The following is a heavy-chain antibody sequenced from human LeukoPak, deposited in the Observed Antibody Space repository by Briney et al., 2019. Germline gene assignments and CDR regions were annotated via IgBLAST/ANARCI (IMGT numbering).Heavy chain of an antibody. J-gene: IGHJ4*02. CDR1: GASISSSSYY. Sequence: SETLSLTCSVSGASISSSSYYWGWIRQSPGKGLEWIGGVSYDGVTYYNPSLKSRVTISIDTSKNQFSLKLNSVTVADTAVYYCARSTNNWFLLDYWGQGTLVTVSS. V-gene: IGHV4-39*01. D-gene: IGHD1-1*01. CDR3: ARSTNNWFLLDY. CDR2: VSYDGVT.